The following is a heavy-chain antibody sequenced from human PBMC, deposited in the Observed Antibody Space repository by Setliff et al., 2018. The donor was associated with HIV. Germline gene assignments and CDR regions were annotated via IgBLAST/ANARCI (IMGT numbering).Heavy chain of an antibody. D-gene: IGHD3-16*01. CDR1: GGSISSGTYY. CDR3: ARDGGLDANNAFDI. Sequence: ETLSLTCTVSGGSISSGTYYWGWIRQPPGKGLEWIGSIYYSGSTYYNPSLKSRVTISVDTSKNQFSLKLSSVTAADTAVYYCARDGGLDANNAFDIWGQGTMVTVSS. V-gene: IGHV4-39*07. CDR2: IYYSGST. J-gene: IGHJ3*02.